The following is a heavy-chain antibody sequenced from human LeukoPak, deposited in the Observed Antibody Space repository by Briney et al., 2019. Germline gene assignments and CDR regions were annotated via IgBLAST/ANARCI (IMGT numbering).Heavy chain of an antibody. CDR2: ISYDGSNK. D-gene: IGHD3-22*01. V-gene: IGHV3-30-3*01. Sequence: GGSLRLSCAASGFTFSSYAMHWVRQAPGKGLEWVAVISYDGSNKYYADSVKGRFTISRDNSKNTLYLQMNSLRAEDTAVYYCARDDKGSIDYWGQGTLVTVSS. CDR1: GFTFSSYA. CDR3: ARDDKGSIDY. J-gene: IGHJ4*02.